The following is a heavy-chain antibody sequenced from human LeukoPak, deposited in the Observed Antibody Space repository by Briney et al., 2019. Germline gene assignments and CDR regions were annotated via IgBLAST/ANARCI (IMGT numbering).Heavy chain of an antibody. CDR3: ARFIVGATGDWFDP. V-gene: IGHV1-69*06. Sequence: SVKVSCKASGGTFSSYAISWVRQAPGQGLEWMGGIIPIFGTANYAQKFQGRVTITADKSTSTAYMELRSLRSDDTAVYYCARFIVGATGDWFDPWGQGTLVTVSS. D-gene: IGHD1-26*01. CDR1: GGTFSSYA. J-gene: IGHJ5*02. CDR2: IIPIFGTA.